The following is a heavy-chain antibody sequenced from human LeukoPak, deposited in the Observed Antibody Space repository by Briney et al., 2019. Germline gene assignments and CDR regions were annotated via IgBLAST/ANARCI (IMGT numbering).Heavy chain of an antibody. D-gene: IGHD1-1*01. J-gene: IGHJ4*02. CDR1: GFTFSSYA. Sequence: GGSLRLSCAASGFTFSSYAMHWVRQAPGKGLEYVSAIRSNGGSTYYANSVKGRFTISRDNSKNTLYLQMGSLRAEDMAVYYCARKLELDYWGQGTLVTVSS. CDR3: ARKLELDY. CDR2: IRSNGGST. V-gene: IGHV3-64*01.